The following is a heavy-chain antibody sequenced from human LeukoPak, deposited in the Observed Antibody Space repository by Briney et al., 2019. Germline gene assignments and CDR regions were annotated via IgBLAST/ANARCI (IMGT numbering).Heavy chain of an antibody. D-gene: IGHD1-26*01. CDR1: GYTFTGYY. CDR2: INPNSGGT. J-gene: IGHJ4*02. CDR3: ARASEWELSY. V-gene: IGHV1-2*02. Sequence: ASVKVSCKASGYTFTGYYMRWVRQAPGQGLEWMGWINPNSGGTNYAQKFQGRVTMTRDTSISTAYMELSRPSSDDTAVYYCARASEWELSYWGQGTLVTVSS.